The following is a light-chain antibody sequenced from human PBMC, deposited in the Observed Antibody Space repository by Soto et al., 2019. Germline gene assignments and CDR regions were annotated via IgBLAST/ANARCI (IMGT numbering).Light chain of an antibody. CDR1: QSVSTY. CDR2: DAS. J-gene: IGKJ4*01. V-gene: IGKV3-11*01. CDR3: QQGSNWHPGLT. Sequence: EIVLTQSPATLSLSPGERATLSCRASQSVSTYLAWYQQKPGQAPRLLIYDASNRATGIPARFSGSGSGTDFTRTISSLEPEDCAVYYCQQGSNWHPGLTFGGGSKVEIK.